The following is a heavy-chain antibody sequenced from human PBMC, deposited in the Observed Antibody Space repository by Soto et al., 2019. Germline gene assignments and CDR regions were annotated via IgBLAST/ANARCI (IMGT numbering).Heavy chain of an antibody. D-gene: IGHD3-16*01. J-gene: IGHJ6*02. CDR1: GFTFSSYG. V-gene: IGHV3-33*01. CDR2: IWYDGSNK. Sequence: QVQLVESGGGVVQPGRSLRLSCAASGFTFSSYGMHWVRQAPGKGLEWVAVIWYDGSNKYYADSVKGQFTISRDNSKNTLYLQMNSLRAEDTAVYYCARGGPYEAYYYYGMDVWGQGTTVTVSS. CDR3: ARGGPYEAYYYYGMDV.